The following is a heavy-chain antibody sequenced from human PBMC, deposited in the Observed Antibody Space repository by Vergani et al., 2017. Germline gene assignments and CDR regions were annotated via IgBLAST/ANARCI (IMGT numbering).Heavy chain of an antibody. CDR2: IYYSGST. Sequence: QVQLQESGPGLVKPSETLSLTCTVSGGSISSYYWSWIRQPPGTGLEWIGYIYYSGSTNYNPSLKSRVTKSVDTSKNQFSLKLSSVTAADTAVYYCARHGVIAARGYYYYMDVWGKGTTVTVSS. CDR3: ARHGVIAARGYYYYMDV. CDR1: GGSISSYY. V-gene: IGHV4-59*08. J-gene: IGHJ6*03. D-gene: IGHD6-13*01.